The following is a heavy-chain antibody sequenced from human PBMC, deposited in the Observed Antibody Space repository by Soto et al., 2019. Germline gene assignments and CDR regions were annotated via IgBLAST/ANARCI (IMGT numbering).Heavy chain of an antibody. J-gene: IGHJ4*02. CDR2: IYYSGGT. CDR3: ARSQTTVTSYDY. Sequence: ASDTLSLTCTVSGASIGSGDYYWSWIRQHPGKGLEWIGYIYYSGGTYYNPSLKSRVTISVDTSKNQCSLKLSSVTAADTAVYYCARSQTTVTSYDYCGQGTLVTVS. V-gene: IGHV4-31*02. CDR1: GASIGSGDYY. D-gene: IGHD4-17*01.